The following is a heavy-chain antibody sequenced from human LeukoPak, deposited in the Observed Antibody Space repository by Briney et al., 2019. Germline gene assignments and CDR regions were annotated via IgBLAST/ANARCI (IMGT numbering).Heavy chain of an antibody. CDR1: GGSFSGYY. D-gene: IGHD3-10*01. Sequence: SETLSLTCAVYGGSFSGYYWSWIRQPPGKGLEWIGEINHSGSTNYNPSLKSRVTISVDTSKNQFSLKLSSVTAADTAVYYCARIRVTMVRGVSYYYYYYGMDVWGQGTTVTVSS. V-gene: IGHV4-34*01. CDR2: INHSGST. J-gene: IGHJ6*02. CDR3: ARIRVTMVRGVSYYYYYYGMDV.